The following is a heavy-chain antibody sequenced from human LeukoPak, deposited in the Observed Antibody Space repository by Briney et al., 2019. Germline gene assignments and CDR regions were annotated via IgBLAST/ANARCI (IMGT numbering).Heavy chain of an antibody. CDR2: INKDGSEK. Sequence: GGSLTLSCVVSRLTFSGYWMRWVRQAPGKGLEWVAAINKDGSEKRYVGSVEGRFTISRDNARNSVYLQMTSLGAEGTAVYYCATYTQHFGAPGGADYWGLGALVTVSS. V-gene: IGHV3-7*03. CDR1: RLTFSGYW. J-gene: IGHJ4*02. CDR3: ATYTQHFGAPGGADY. D-gene: IGHD2-8*02.